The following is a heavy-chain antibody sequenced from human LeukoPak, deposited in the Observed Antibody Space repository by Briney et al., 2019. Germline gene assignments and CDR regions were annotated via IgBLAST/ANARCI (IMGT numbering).Heavy chain of an antibody. Sequence: PGGSLRLSCAASGFTFRSYEMNWVRQAPGKGLEWVSYISSSASTIYYADSVKGRFTISRDNAKDSLYLQINSLRAEDTAVYYCAREGCSSTSCMDVWGKGTTVTVSS. CDR1: GFTFRSYE. V-gene: IGHV3-48*03. CDR2: ISSSASTI. CDR3: AREGCSSTSCMDV. J-gene: IGHJ6*03. D-gene: IGHD2-2*01.